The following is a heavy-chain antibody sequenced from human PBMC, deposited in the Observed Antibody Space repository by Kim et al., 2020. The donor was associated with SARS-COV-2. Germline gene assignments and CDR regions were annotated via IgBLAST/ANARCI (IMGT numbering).Heavy chain of an antibody. CDR3: ARDPSWYGDYQPFDY. J-gene: IGHJ4*02. CDR2: IKQDGSEK. CDR1: GFTFSSYW. D-gene: IGHD4-17*01. V-gene: IGHV3-7*01. Sequence: GGSLRLSCAASGFTFSSYWMSWVRQAPGKGLEWVANIKQDGSEKYYVDSVKGRFTISRDNAKNSLYLQMNSLRAEDTAVYYCARDPSWYGDYQPFDYWGQGTLVTVSS.